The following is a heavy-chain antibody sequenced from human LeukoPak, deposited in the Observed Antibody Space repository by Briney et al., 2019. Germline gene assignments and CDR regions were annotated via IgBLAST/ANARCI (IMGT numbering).Heavy chain of an antibody. V-gene: IGHV4-39*01. D-gene: IGHD5-24*01. Sequence: PSETLSLTCTVSGGSISSSSYYWGWIRQPPGKGLEWIGSIYYSGSTYYNPSLKSRVTISVDTSKNQFSLKLSSVTAADTAVYYCAGLIQLWPIDSWGQGTLVTVSS. CDR2: IYYSGST. CDR1: GGSISSSSYY. J-gene: IGHJ4*02. CDR3: AGLIQLWPIDS.